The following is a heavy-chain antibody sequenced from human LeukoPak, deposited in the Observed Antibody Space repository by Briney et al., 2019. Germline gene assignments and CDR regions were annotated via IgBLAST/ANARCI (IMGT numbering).Heavy chain of an antibody. Sequence: SQTLSLTCAISGDSVSSNSAAWHWIRQSPSRGLEWLGRTYYRSKWYNDYAVSVKSRITINPDTSKNQFSLQLNSVTPEDTAVYYCAVTVVTDLAAFDIWGQGTMVTVSS. CDR1: GDSVSSNSAA. CDR3: AVTVVTDLAAFDI. J-gene: IGHJ3*02. CDR2: TYYRSKWYN. V-gene: IGHV6-1*01. D-gene: IGHD4-23*01.